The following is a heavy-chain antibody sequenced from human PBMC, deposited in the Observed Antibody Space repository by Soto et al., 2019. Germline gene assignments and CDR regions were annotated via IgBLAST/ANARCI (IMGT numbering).Heavy chain of an antibody. CDR3: ASSWYNY. J-gene: IGHJ4*02. V-gene: IGHV3-9*01. CDR1: GFTFDDYA. CDR2: ISWNSGSI. Sequence: EVQLVESGGGLVQPGRSLRLSCAASGFTFDDYAMHWVRQAPGKGLEWVSGISWNSGSIGYADSVKGRFTISRDNAKNSLYLQMNSLRAEDTALYDCASSWYNYWGQGTLVTVSS. D-gene: IGHD6-13*01.